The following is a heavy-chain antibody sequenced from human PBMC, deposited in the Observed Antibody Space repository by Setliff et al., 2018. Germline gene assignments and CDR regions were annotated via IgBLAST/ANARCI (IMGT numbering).Heavy chain of an antibody. D-gene: IGHD2-2*01. CDR3: ARGPLDFVVVPAAAKFDY. Sequence: ASVKVSCKASANSFSGYYFHWVRQGPGQGLEWMGWISAYAQKFQGRVTMTTDTSTSTAYMELRSLRSDDTAVYYCARGPLDFVVVPAAAKFDYWGQGTLVTVSS. CDR2: ISAY. V-gene: IGHV1-18*04. J-gene: IGHJ4*02. CDR1: ANSFSGYY.